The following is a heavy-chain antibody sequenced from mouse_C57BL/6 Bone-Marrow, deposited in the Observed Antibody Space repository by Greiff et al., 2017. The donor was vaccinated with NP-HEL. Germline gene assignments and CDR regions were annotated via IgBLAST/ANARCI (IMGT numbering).Heavy chain of an antibody. V-gene: IGHV5-17*01. CDR2: ISSGSSTI. J-gene: IGHJ2*01. D-gene: IGHD1-1*01. Sequence: EVNVVESGGGLVKPGGSLKLSCAASGFTFSDYGMHWVRQAPEKGLEWVAYISSGSSTIYYADTVKGRFTISRDNAKNTLFLQMTSLRSEDTAMYYCARAYYGSQYPYYFDYWGQGTTLTVSS. CDR1: GFTFSDYG. CDR3: ARAYYGSQYPYYFDY.